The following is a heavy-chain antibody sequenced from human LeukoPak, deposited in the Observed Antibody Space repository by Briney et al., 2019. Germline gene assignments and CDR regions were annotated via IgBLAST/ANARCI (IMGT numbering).Heavy chain of an antibody. CDR2: SNSDGTST. Sequence: GGSLTLSCAACGFTFTNHLMHWVPQAPGKGRVWVSSSNSDGTSTTFADSEKGRFTISRDNAKNTLYLQKNSLSAEDTAVYYCGCSGGSSPGYWGPGTLAIVSS. J-gene: IGHJ4*02. V-gene: IGHV3-74*01. CDR3: GCSGGSSPGY. CDR1: GFTFTNHL. D-gene: IGHD2-15*01.